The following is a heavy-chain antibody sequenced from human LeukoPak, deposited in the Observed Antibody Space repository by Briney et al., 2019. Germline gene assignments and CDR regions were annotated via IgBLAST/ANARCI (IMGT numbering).Heavy chain of an antibody. CDR1: GFTFNNYA. V-gene: IGHV3-64*01. CDR3: ARDQGIEGATYMDV. Sequence: GGSLSLSCAAFGFTFNNYALHWVRRAPGKGLESVSAISTNGDNPYYGNSVKGRFTISRDNAKNTGYLHMGRLRVEDMAVYYCARDQGIEGATYMDVWGRGTTVIVSS. J-gene: IGHJ6*03. CDR2: ISTNGDNP. D-gene: IGHD1-26*01.